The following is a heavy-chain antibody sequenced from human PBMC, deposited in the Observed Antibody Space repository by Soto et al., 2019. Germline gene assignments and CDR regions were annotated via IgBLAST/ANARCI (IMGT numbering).Heavy chain of an antibody. CDR2: IYAGDSDT. CDR3: ARVADPYSFGYGGMDV. J-gene: IGHJ6*02. D-gene: IGHD3-22*01. V-gene: IGHV5-51*01. Sequence: GASLKISCKASGYSFSNYWCGWVRQMPGKGLEWLGLIYAGDSDTKYSPSIQGQVTFSADRSTSTAYLQWSSLKASDTAMYYCARVADPYSFGYGGMDVWGQGTTVTVSS. CDR1: GYSFSNYW.